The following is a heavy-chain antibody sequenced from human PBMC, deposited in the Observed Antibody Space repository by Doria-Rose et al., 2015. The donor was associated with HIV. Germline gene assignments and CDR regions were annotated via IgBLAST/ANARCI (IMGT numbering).Heavy chain of an antibody. J-gene: IGHJ4*02. V-gene: IGHV4-34*01. D-gene: IGHD3-10*01. CDR1: GGSFSGYY. CDR3: ARGPTGVLDY. CDR2: IDHSGGA. Sequence: QVQLQQWDAGLLKPSETLSLTCAVYGGSFSGYYWNWIRQPPGKGLKWIGEIDHSGGANYNPSLKSRVTISLDTSKNQFSLNLTSVTAADAAIYYCARGPTGVLDYWGQGNLVTV.